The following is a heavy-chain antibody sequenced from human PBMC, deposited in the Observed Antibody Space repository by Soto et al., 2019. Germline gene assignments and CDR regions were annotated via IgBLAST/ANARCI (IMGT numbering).Heavy chain of an antibody. V-gene: IGHV4-59*01. CDR1: GGSISSYY. CDR3: ASGGGIAAAGQRYFDY. CDR2: IYYSGST. D-gene: IGHD6-13*01. J-gene: IGHJ4*02. Sequence: SETLSLTCTVSGGSISSYYWSWIRQPPGKGLEWIGYIYYSGSTNYNPSLKSRVTISVDTSKNQFSLKLSSVTAADTAVYYCASGGGIAAAGQRYFDYWGQGTLVTVSS.